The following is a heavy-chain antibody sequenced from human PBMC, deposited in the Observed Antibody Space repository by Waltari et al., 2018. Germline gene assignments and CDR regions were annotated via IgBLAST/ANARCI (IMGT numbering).Heavy chain of an antibody. V-gene: IGHV3-48*02. Sequence: EVQLVESGGGLVQPGGSLRLSCAASGFTFSSHGMNWVRQAPGKGLELVSYISPRSNTIYYAGSVKGRFTFSRDDAKNSLYLQMNSLRDEDTAVYYCARVRGPRVEVMYFDYWGQGTLVPVSS. CDR3: ARVRGPRVEVMYFDY. CDR2: ISPRSNTI. CDR1: GFTFSSHG. D-gene: IGHD3-22*01. J-gene: IGHJ4*02.